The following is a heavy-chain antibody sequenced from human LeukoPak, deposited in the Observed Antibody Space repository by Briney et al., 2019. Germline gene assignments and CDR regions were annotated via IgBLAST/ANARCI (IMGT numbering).Heavy chain of an antibody. CDR3: ARDGGIIRFGGQDV. Sequence: GGSLRLSCAASGFTVSSNYMSWVRQAPGKGLEWVSVIYSGGSTYYADSVKGRFTISRDNSKNTLYLQMNSLRAEDTAVYCARDGGIIRFGGQDVWGQGTTVIVS. CDR1: GFTVSSNY. CDR2: IYSGGST. J-gene: IGHJ6*02. D-gene: IGHD3-16*01. V-gene: IGHV3-66*01.